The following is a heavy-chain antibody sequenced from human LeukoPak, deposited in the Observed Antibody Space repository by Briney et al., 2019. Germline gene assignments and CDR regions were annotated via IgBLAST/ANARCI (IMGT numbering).Heavy chain of an antibody. CDR1: GGTFNTYA. Sequence: ASVKVSCKASGGTFNTYAINWVRQAPEQGLEWMGRIIPVFGTPHYAQKFQGRVTITADRSTSTAYMEVTGLKPDDTAVYYCARIDGDYGVLVDWGQGTLVTVSS. CDR3: ARIDGDYGVLVD. J-gene: IGHJ4*02. V-gene: IGHV1-69*06. D-gene: IGHD4-17*01. CDR2: IIPVFGTP.